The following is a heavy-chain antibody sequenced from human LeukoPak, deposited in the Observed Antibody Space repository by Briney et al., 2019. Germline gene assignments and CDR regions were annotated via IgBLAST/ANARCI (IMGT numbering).Heavy chain of an antibody. J-gene: IGHJ3*02. CDR3: ARHSLGVNIAAYLLVDDAFDI. V-gene: IGHV4-39*01. CDR1: GGSISSSSYY. Sequence: SETLSLTCTVSGGSISSSSYYWGWIRQPPGKGLEWIGSIYYSGSTYYNPSLKSRVTISVDTSKNQFSLKLSSVTAADTAVYYCARHSLGVNIAAYLLVDDAFDIWGQGTMVTVSS. D-gene: IGHD6-6*01. CDR2: IYYSGST.